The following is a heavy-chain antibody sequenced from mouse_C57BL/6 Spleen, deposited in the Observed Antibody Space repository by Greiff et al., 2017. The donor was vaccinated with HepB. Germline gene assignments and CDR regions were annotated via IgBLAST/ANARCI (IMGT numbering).Heavy chain of an antibody. CDR3: ARSFYDYGYFDY. CDR2: IYPGSGST. J-gene: IGHJ2*01. D-gene: IGHD2-4*01. V-gene: IGHV1-55*01. CDR1: GYTFTSYW. Sequence: QVQLQQPGAELVKPGASVKMSCKASGYTFTSYWITWVKQRPGQGLEWIGDIYPGSGSTNYNEKFKSKATLTVDTSSSTAYMQLSSLTSEASAVYFCARSFYDYGYFDYWGQGTTLTVSS.